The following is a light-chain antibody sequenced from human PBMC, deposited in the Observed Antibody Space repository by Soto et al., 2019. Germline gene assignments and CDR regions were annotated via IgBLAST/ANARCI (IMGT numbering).Light chain of an antibody. J-gene: IGLJ3*02. CDR3: CSYAGSSTWV. CDR1: SSDVGSYNL. Sequence: QSVLTQPASVSGSPGQSITISCTGTSSDVGSYNLVSWYQQHPGKAPKLMIYEGSKRPSGVSNRFSGSKSGNTASLTISGLQAVDEADYYFCSYAGSSTWVFGGGTKVTVL. V-gene: IGLV2-23*01. CDR2: EGS.